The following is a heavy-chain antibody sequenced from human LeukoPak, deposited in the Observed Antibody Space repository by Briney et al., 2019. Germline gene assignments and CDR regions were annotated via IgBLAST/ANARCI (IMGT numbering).Heavy chain of an antibody. Sequence: SETLSLTCTVSGGSISSGSYYWSWIRQPAGKGLEWIGRIYTSGSTNYNPSLKSRVTISVDTSKNQFSLKLSSVTAADTAVYYCARVGWVGAADYWGQGTLVTVSS. CDR1: GGSISSGSYY. CDR3: ARVGWVGAADY. CDR2: IYTSGST. J-gene: IGHJ4*02. V-gene: IGHV4-61*02. D-gene: IGHD2-15*01.